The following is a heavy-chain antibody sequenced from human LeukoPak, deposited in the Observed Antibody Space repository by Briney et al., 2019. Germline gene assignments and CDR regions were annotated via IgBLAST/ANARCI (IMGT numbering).Heavy chain of an antibody. CDR1: GYTLTGYY. Sequence: ASVKVSCKASGYTLTGYYMHWVRQAPGQGLEWMGWINLNSGGTNYAQKFQGRVTMTRDTSISTAYMELSRLRSDDTAVYYCARDRVTTNTPYFDYWGQGTLVTVSS. J-gene: IGHJ4*02. CDR2: INLNSGGT. CDR3: ARDRVTTNTPYFDY. V-gene: IGHV1-2*02. D-gene: IGHD1-1*01.